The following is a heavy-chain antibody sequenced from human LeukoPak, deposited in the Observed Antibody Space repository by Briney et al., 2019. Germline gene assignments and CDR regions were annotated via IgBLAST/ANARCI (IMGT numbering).Heavy chain of an antibody. CDR3: ASVCSGGSCHSGHRWFDP. CDR2: IYYSGTT. V-gene: IGHV4-39*07. CDR1: GDSISSNNYY. D-gene: IGHD2-15*01. J-gene: IGHJ5*02. Sequence: SETLSLTCTVSGDSISSNNYYWAWIRQPPGKGLEWIANIYYSGTTYYNPSLKSRVTISIDTPKNQFSLKLSSVTAADTAVYYCASVCSGGSCHSGHRWFDPWGQGTLVTVSS.